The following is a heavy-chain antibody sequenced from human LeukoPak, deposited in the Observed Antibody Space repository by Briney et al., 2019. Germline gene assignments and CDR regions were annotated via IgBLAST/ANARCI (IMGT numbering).Heavy chain of an antibody. CDR2: ISYDGSNK. Sequence: GRSLRLSCAASGFTFSSYGMHWVRQAPGKGLEWVAVISYDGSNKYYADSVKGRFTISRDNSKNTLYLQMNSLRAEDTAVYYCAKDRMDVWGKGTRVTVSS. J-gene: IGHJ6*04. CDR3: AKDRMDV. CDR1: GFTFSSYG. V-gene: IGHV3-30*18.